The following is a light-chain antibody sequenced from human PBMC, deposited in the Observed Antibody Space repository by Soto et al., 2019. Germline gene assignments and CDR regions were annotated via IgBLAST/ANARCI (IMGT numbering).Light chain of an antibody. CDR1: QSVSSN. Sequence: EIVMTQSPATLSVSPGERATLCCRASQSVSSNLAWYQQKPGQAPRLLIYGASTRATGIPARFSGSGSGTEFTLTIRSLQSEDFAVYYCQQRTNWEITFGQGTRLEI. J-gene: IGKJ5*01. V-gene: IGKV3-15*01. CDR3: QQRTNWEIT. CDR2: GAS.